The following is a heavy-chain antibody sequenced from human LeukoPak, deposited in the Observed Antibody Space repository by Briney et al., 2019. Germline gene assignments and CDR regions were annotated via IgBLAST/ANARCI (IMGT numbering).Heavy chain of an antibody. D-gene: IGHD6-19*01. V-gene: IGHV1-8*03. J-gene: IGHJ4*02. CDR1: GYTFTNYD. CDR3: ARAPSWGGLSSGSYYFDY. CDR2: MNPNSGNT. Sequence: ASVKVSCKASGYTFTNYDINWVRQATGQGLEWMGWMNPNSGNTGYAQKFQGRVIITRNTSISTAYMELSSLRSVDTAVYYCARAPSWGGLSSGSYYFDYWGQGTLVTVSS.